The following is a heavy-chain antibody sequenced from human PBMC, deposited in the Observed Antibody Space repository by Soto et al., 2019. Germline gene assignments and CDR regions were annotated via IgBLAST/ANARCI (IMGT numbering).Heavy chain of an antibody. V-gene: IGHV3-11*01. CDR2: ISVSDGAV. J-gene: IGHJ3*02. D-gene: IGHD3-22*01. CDR1: GFTFSDYD. Sequence: PGGSLRLSCAASGFTFSDYDMIWIRQAPGKGLEWVSYISVSDGAVYYADSVKGRFTISRDNAKSSLYLQMNSLRAEDTAVYYCARDMIVIRGAFHIWGQGTKVTVSS. CDR3: ARDMIVIRGAFHI.